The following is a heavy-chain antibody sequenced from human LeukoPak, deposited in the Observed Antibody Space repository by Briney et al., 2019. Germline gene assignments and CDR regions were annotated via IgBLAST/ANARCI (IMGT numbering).Heavy chain of an antibody. CDR1: GGSISSYF. J-gene: IGHJ4*02. D-gene: IGHD3-10*01. Sequence: SETLSLTCTVSGGSISSYFWSWIRQPAGKGLEWVGRIYTSGTTSYNASLKSRVTISVDTSKNQFSLKLSSVTAADTAVYYCARDRGSGIDYWGQGTLVTVSS. CDR3: ARDRGSGIDY. CDR2: IYTSGTT. V-gene: IGHV4-4*07.